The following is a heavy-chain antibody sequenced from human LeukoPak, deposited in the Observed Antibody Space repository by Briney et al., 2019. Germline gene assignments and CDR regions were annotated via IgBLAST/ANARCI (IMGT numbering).Heavy chain of an antibody. D-gene: IGHD6-13*01. CDR1: GGSITSDY. CDR2: IYYSGST. J-gene: IGHJ4*02. V-gene: IGHV4-59*12. CDR3: ARDHSGSTSLDY. Sequence: PSETLSLTCTLSGGSITSDYWSWIRQPPGKGLEWIGYIYYSGSTYYNPSLKSRVTISLDTSKNQFSLKLSSVTAADTAVYYCARDHSGSTSLDYWGQGTLVTVSS.